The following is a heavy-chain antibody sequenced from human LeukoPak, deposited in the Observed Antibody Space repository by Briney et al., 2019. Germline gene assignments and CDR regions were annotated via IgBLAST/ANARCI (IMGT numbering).Heavy chain of an antibody. CDR2: IHPNNGAT. D-gene: IGHD3-10*01. CDR1: GYTFTGSGWY. CDR3: ARDGPAQMVDLDY. J-gene: IGHJ4*02. V-gene: IGHV1-2*02. Sequence: GDSVKVSCKASGYTFTGSGWYLYWLRQAPGQGLECVGWIHPNNGATLYAQKFQGRVAMTTDTSISTAYMELSRLRPDDTAMYYCARDGPAQMVDLDYWGQGTLVTVSS.